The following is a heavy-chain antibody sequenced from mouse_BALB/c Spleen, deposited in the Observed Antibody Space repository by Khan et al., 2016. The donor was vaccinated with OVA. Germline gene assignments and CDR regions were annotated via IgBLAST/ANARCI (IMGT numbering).Heavy chain of an antibody. D-gene: IGHD2-3*01. V-gene: IGHV3-2*02. CDR1: GYSITGDYA. J-gene: IGHJ4*01. CDR2: ISYSGST. Sequence: QLEESGPGLVKPSLSLSLTCTVTGYSITGDYAWNWIRQFPGNKLEWMGYISYSGSTNYNPSFKSRISITRDTSKNQFFLQLNSVTTEDTATYYCARDGSRYNYAMDYWGQGTSVTVSS. CDR3: ARDGSRYNYAMDY.